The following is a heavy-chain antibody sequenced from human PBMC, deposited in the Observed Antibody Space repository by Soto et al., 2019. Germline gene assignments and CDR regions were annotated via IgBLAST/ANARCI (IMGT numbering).Heavy chain of an antibody. CDR3: AKRRGAGGHFDY. J-gene: IGHJ4*02. CDR1: GFTFSSYA. Sequence: DVQLLESGGGLVQPEGSLRLSCAASGFTFSSYAMGWVRQGPGKGLERVAVVSIGGSTHYADSVRGRFTISRDNSKNALSLQMNSLTAEDKAVYFCAKRRGAGGHFDYWGQGALVTVSS. D-gene: IGHD2-15*01. CDR2: VSIGGST. V-gene: IGHV3-23*01.